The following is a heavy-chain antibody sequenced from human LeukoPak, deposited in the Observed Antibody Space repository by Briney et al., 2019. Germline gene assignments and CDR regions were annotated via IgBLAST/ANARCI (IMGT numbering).Heavy chain of an antibody. V-gene: IGHV4-59*01. CDR2: MSDSGQT. J-gene: IGHJ4*02. CDR3: ARITGYFDSGGSYYWGFFDY. Sequence: PSETLSLTCSVSGVSMTNDRWTWIRQAPGKGLEWIGYMSDSGQTNYNPSLRSRATVSVDTSKSQCSLRLTSVTSADTAVYYCARITGYFDSGGSYYWGFFDYWGQGTLATVSS. CDR1: GVSMTNDR. D-gene: IGHD3-22*01.